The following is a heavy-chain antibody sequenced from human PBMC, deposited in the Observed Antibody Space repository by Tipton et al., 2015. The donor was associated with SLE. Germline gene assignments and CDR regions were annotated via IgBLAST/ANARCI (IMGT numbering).Heavy chain of an antibody. CDR1: GGSIRSHY. CDR2: IHYSGST. D-gene: IGHD3-22*01. J-gene: IGHJ3*02. V-gene: IGHV4-59*11. CDR3: AREAENDSSGGIDAFDI. Sequence: TLSLTCTVSGGSIRSHYWRWIRQPPGKGLEWIGYIHYSGSTNYNPSLKSRVTISVDTSKNQFSLKLSSVTAADTAVYYCAREAENDSSGGIDAFDIWGQGTMVTVSS.